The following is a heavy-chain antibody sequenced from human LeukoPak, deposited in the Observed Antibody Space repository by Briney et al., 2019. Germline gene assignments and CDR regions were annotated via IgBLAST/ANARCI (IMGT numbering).Heavy chain of an antibody. CDR1: GGSISSGSYY. D-gene: IGHD5-24*01. CDR2: IYTSGST. V-gene: IGHV4-61*02. J-gene: IGHJ5*02. CDR3: ARADGYYKNRFDP. Sequence: SQTLSLTCTVSGGSISSGSYYWSWIRQPAGKGLEWIGRIYTSGSTNYNPSLKSRVTISVDTSKNQFSLKLSSVTAADTAVYYCARADGYYKNRFDPWGQGTLVTVSS.